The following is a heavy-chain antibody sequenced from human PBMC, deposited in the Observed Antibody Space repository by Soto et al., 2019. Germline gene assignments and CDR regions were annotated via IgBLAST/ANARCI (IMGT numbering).Heavy chain of an antibody. V-gene: IGHV3-11*06. CDR3: ARTYCGGDCYPTPRHFGMDV. CDR1: GFTFSDYY. Sequence: QVQLVESGGRLVKPGVSLRLSCAASGFTFSDYYMSWIRQAPGKGLEWVSYISSSGSYTNYADSVKGRFTISRDNTKNSLYLQMNSLRAEDTAVYYCARTYCGGDCYPTPRHFGMDVWGQGTTVTVSS. CDR2: ISSSGSYT. D-gene: IGHD2-21*02. J-gene: IGHJ6*02.